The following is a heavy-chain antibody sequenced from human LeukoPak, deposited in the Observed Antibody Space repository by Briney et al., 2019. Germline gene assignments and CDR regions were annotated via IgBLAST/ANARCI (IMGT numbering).Heavy chain of an antibody. CDR1: GFTFSGYA. V-gene: IGHV3-23*01. D-gene: IGHD6-13*01. J-gene: IGHJ4*02. CDR3: AKDTVWGAAAGSGGFDY. Sequence: GGSLRLSCAASGFTFSGYAMSWVRQAPGKGLEWVSAISGSGGSTYYADSVKGRFTISRDNSKNTLYLQMNNLRAEDTAVYYCAKDTVWGAAAGSGGFDYWGQGTLVTVSS. CDR2: ISGSGGST.